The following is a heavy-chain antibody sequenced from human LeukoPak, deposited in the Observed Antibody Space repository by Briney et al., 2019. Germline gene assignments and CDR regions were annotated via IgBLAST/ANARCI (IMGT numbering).Heavy chain of an antibody. Sequence: GGSLRLSCAASGFTFSNYWMSWVRQAPGKGLERLANINQDRSEIYSVDSVKGRFTISRDKSKNSLYLQINSLQTDDTAVYYCARYQGSKIVVRTTNWYFDLWGRGTLVTVSS. V-gene: IGHV3-7*01. D-gene: IGHD2-2*01. CDR3: ARYQGSKIVVRTTNWYFDL. CDR2: INQDRSEI. CDR1: GFTFSNYW. J-gene: IGHJ2*01.